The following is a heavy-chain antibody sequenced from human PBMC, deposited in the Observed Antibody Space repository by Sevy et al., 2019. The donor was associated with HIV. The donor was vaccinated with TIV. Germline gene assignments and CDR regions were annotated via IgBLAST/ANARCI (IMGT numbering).Heavy chain of an antibody. D-gene: IGHD2-15*01. V-gene: IGHV1-18*01. J-gene: IGHJ4*02. Sequence: ASVKVSCKISGYTSSTYRITWVRQAPGQGLEWMGWISPHNGDTNYAQKLQDRITMITETSTNTAYMELRSLRSDDTGFYYCARAYCSAGSCYSLAYWGQGTLVTVSS. CDR3: ARAYCSAGSCYSLAY. CDR1: GYTSSTYR. CDR2: ISPHNGDT.